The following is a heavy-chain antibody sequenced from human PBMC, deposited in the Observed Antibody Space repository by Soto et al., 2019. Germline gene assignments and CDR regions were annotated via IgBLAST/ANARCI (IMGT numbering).Heavy chain of an antibody. D-gene: IGHD3-10*01. Sequence: SETLSLTCVVSGYSISSAYYWGWLRHPPGKGLEWIGRINNSGSTYYNPSLRSRVTMSVDTSKNQFSLKLPSVTAADTAMYYCVRDVVFASGHSNWFDPWGQGTLVTVSS. CDR3: VRDVVFASGHSNWFDP. V-gene: IGHV4-38-2*02. CDR1: GYSISSAYY. CDR2: INNSGST. J-gene: IGHJ5*02.